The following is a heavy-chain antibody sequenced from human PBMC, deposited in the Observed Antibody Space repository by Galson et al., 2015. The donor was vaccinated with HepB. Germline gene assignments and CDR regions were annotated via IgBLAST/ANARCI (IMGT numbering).Heavy chain of an antibody. Sequence: SVKVSCKASGFTFTSSAVQWVRQARGQRLEWIGWIVVGSGNTNYAQKFQERVTITRDMSTSTAYMELSSLRSEDTAVYYCAAWTATAGRRGGYYYGMDVWGQGTTVTVSS. CDR2: IVVGSGNT. J-gene: IGHJ6*02. V-gene: IGHV1-58*01. CDR3: AAWTATAGRRGGYYYGMDV. D-gene: IGHD3-10*01. CDR1: GFTFTSSA.